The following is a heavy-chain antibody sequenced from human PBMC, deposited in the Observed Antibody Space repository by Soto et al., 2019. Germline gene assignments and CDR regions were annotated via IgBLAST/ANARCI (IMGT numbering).Heavy chain of an antibody. CDR3: AKEWAGDAFDI. D-gene: IGHD6-19*01. V-gene: IGHV3-23*01. CDR2: ISFTGGTT. Sequence: GGSVRLSCAASGFDFSTSAMTWVRQAPGQGLEWVSSISFTGGTTYYADSVKGRFTISRDNSKNTLYLQMTSLRAEDTAIYFCAKEWAGDAFDIWGQGTMVTVSS. CDR1: GFDFSTSA. J-gene: IGHJ3*02.